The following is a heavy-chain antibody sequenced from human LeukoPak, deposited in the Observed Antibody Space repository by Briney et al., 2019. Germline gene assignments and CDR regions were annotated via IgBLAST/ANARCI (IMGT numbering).Heavy chain of an antibody. V-gene: IGHV3-20*04. D-gene: IGHD5-24*01. J-gene: IGHJ4*02. CDR1: GFTFDDYG. Sequence: LPGGSLRLSCAASGFTFDDYGMSWVRQAPGKGLEWVSGINWNGGSTGYVDSVKGRFTISRDNAKKFLYLQMNSLRAEDTALYYCARVVLSRGERDYWGQGTLVTVPS. CDR3: ARVVLSRGERDY. CDR2: INWNGGST.